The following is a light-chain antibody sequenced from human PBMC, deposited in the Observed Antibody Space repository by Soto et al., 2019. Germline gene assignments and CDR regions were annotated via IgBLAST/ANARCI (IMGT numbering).Light chain of an antibody. CDR2: GIS. CDR1: QSVTNSF. J-gene: IGKJ2*01. Sequence: ENVLTQSPDTLSLSPGERATLSCRASQSVTNSFFAWYQQKPGQSPRLLIYGISNRPTGIADRFSGSGYGTDFTLTISRLEPEDFVVYYCQQYSTLPHTFGQGTKLEVK. V-gene: IGKV3-20*01. CDR3: QQYSTLPHT.